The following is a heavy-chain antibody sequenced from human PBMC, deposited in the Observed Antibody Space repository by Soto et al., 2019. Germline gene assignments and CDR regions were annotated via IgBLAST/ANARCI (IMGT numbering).Heavy chain of an antibody. CDR3: GRVTIGTSRHTDSDY. V-gene: IGHV4-39*01. CDR1: GASISSRDYY. J-gene: IGHJ4*02. Sequence: PSETLSLTCTVSGASISSRDYYWGWIRQTPGKGLEWIGNIDYNGVTYYNPSLKSRVTVSKDTSQNQFSLKVASVTAADTAIYYCGRVTIGTSRHTDSDYWGQGTQVTVSS. D-gene: IGHD2-8*01. CDR2: IDYNGVT.